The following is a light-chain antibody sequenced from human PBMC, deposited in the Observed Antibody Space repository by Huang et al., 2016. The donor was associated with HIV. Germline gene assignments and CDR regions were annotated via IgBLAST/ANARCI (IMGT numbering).Light chain of an antibody. CDR3: QQYYSIPWT. Sequence: DIVMTQSPDSLAVSLGERATIDCKSSQSVLYSSNNKNYLAWYQQKSGQSPKLLIYWASTRESGGPDRFSGSGSGTDFTLTISSLQAEDVAVYFCQQYYSIPWTFGQGTKVEVK. CDR1: QSVLYSSNNKNY. CDR2: WAS. V-gene: IGKV4-1*01. J-gene: IGKJ1*01.